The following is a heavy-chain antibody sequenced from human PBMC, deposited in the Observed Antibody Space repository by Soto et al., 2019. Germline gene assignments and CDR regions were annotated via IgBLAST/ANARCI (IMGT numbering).Heavy chain of an antibody. D-gene: IGHD5-18*01. Sequence: SETLSLTCTVSGGSISSYYWSWIRQPPGKGLEWIGYIYYSGSTNYNPSLKSRVTISVDTSKNQFSLKLSSVTAADTAVYYCARDGFPDTAIDYWGQGNLVPVSS. CDR2: IYYSGST. V-gene: IGHV4-59*01. CDR3: ARDGFPDTAIDY. CDR1: GGSISSYY. J-gene: IGHJ4*02.